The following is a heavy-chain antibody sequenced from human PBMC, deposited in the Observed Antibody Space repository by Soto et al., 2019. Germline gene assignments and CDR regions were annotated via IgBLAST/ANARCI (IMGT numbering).Heavy chain of an antibody. V-gene: IGHV1-3*04. CDR2: INIGAGVT. D-gene: IGHD2-2*01. J-gene: IGHJ4*01. Sequence: ASVKVSCKASGYSFTDYSIHWMRLAPGQRPEWVGWINIGAGVTQYSQRFQGRVKISRXTXXNXXXMXLXXLSXEXTAVYYYARCHYQQLRNDYWGQGTVDTVPS. CDR3: ARCHYQQLRNDY. CDR1: GYSFTDYS.